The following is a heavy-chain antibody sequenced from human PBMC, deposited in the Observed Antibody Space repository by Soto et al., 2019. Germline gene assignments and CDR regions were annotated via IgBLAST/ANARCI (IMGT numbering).Heavy chain of an antibody. CDR2: IYHSGST. J-gene: IGHJ4*02. CDR1: GGSISSGGYS. CDR3: ARDAAVGLFDY. D-gene: IGHD1-26*01. Sequence: TLSLTCAVSGGSISSGGYSWSWIRQPPGKGLEWIGYIYHSGSTYYNPSLKSRVTISVDRSKNQFSLKLSSVTAADTAVYYCARDAAVGLFDYWGQGTLVTVSS. V-gene: IGHV4-30-2*01.